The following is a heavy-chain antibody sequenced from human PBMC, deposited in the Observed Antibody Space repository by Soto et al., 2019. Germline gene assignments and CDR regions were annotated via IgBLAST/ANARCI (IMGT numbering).Heavy chain of an antibody. V-gene: IGHV4-34*01. D-gene: IGHD3-3*01. CDR1: GGFFSGYY. CDR3: ARGRGIFGEVTPFDY. CDR2: INDSGST. J-gene: IGHJ4*02. Sequence: SDRLSNSCAVCGGFFSGYYWSWISQPPGKGLEWIGEINDSGSTKYNPPLKSRATISVDTSKNQFSLKLSSVTAADTAVYYCARGRGIFGEVTPFDYWGQGTLVTVSS.